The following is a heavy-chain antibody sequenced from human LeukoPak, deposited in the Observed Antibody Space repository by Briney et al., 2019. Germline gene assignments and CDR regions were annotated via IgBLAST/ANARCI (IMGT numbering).Heavy chain of an antibody. J-gene: IGHJ4*02. Sequence: GGSLRLSCAASGFTFSSYSMNWVRQAPGKGLEWVSYISSSSSTIYYADSVKGRFTISRDNAKNSLYLQMNSLRAEDTAVYYCARDPPPTVGRDYFDYWGQGTLVTVSS. CDR1: GFTFSSYS. CDR2: ISSSSSTI. V-gene: IGHV3-48*01. D-gene: IGHD1-26*01. CDR3: ARDPPPTVGRDYFDY.